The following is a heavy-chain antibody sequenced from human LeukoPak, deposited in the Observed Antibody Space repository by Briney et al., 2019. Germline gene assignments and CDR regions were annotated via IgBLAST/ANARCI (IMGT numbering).Heavy chain of an antibody. CDR3: ARDLEVSNWDIVVVPAAINYYYYGMDV. V-gene: IGHV1-69*04. D-gene: IGHD2-2*01. CDR1: GGTFSSYT. J-gene: IGHJ6*02. Sequence: SVKVSCKASGGTFSSYTISWVRQAPGQGLEWMGRIVPILGIANYAQKFQGRVTITADKSTSTAYMELSSLRSEDTAVYYCARDLEVSNWDIVVVPAAINYYYYGMDVWGQGTTVTVSS. CDR2: IVPILGIA.